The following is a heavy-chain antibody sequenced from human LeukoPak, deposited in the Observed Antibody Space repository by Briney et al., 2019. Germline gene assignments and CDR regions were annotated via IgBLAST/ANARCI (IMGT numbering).Heavy chain of an antibody. CDR1: GFTFDDYA. Sequence: PGGSLRLSCAASGFTFDDYAMHWVRQAPGKGLEWVSGISWNSGSIGYADSVKGRFTISRDNAKNSLYLQMNSLRAEDTALYYCAKADALHGGMDVWGQGTTVTVSS. D-gene: IGHD2-15*01. J-gene: IGHJ6*02. V-gene: IGHV3-9*01. CDR3: AKADALHGGMDV. CDR2: ISWNSGSI.